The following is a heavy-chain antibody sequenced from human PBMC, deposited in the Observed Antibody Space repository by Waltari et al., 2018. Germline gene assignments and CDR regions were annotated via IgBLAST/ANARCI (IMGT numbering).Heavy chain of an antibody. CDR1: GVTFSSYA. D-gene: IGHD5-12*01. Sequence: QVQLVQSGAEVKKPGSSVKVSCKASGVTFSSYAISWVRQAPEQGLKWMGGIIPIFGTANYAQKFQGRVTITADESTSTAYMELSSLRSEDTAVYYCAREGNSRDGYNSPTFDYWGQGTLVTVSS. J-gene: IGHJ4*02. V-gene: IGHV1-69*01. CDR3: AREGNSRDGYNSPTFDY. CDR2: IIPIFGTA.